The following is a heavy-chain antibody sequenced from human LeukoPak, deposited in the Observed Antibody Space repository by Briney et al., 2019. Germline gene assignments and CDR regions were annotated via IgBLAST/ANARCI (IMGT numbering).Heavy chain of an antibody. V-gene: IGHV3-74*01. CDR1: GFTFSSYW. J-gene: IGHJ6*02. D-gene: IGHD6-6*01. CDR3: ARVTGSSSYYYYGMDV. CDR2: INSDGSST. Sequence: GGSLRLSCAASGFTFSSYWMPWVRQAPGKGLVWVSRINSDGSSTSYADSVKGRFTISRDNAKNTLYLQMNSLRAEDTAVYYCARVTGSSSYYYYGMDVWGQGTTVTVSS.